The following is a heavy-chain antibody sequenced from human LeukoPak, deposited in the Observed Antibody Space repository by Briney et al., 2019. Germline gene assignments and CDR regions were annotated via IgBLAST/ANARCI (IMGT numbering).Heavy chain of an antibody. D-gene: IGHD3-3*01. CDR2: ISSSSSYI. Sequence: PGGSLRLSCAASGFTFSSYAMSWVRQAPGKGLEWVSSISSSSSYIYYADSVKGRFTISRDNAKNSLYLQMNSLRAEDTAVYYCARDGDRYDFWSGYYPPFDYWGQGTLVTVSS. V-gene: IGHV3-21*01. CDR1: GFTFSSYA. J-gene: IGHJ4*02. CDR3: ARDGDRYDFWSGYYPPFDY.